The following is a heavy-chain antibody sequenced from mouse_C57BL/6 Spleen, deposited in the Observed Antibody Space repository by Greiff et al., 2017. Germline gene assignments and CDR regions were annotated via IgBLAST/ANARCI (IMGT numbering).Heavy chain of an antibody. J-gene: IGHJ1*03. CDR2: ISSGSSTI. V-gene: IGHV5-17*01. CDR1: GFTFSDYG. Sequence: EVMLVESGGGLVKPGGSLTLSCAASGFTFSDYGMHWVRQAPEKGLEWVAYISSGSSTIYYTETVKGRCTISRDNANNTLFLHMTSLRSEDTAMYYCARRDYWYFDVWGTGTTVTVSS. CDR3: ARRDYWYFDV.